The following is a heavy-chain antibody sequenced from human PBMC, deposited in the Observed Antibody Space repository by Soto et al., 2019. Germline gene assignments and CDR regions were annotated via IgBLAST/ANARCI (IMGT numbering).Heavy chain of an antibody. CDR3: AKGYYDFWSGYSLAPMDV. V-gene: IGHV3-23*01. J-gene: IGHJ6*02. CDR1: GFTFSSYA. CDR2: ISGSGGST. D-gene: IGHD3-3*01. Sequence: LRLSCAASGFTFSSYAMSWVRQAPGKGLEWVSAISGSGGSTYYADSVKGRFTISRGNSKNSLYLQMNSLRTEDTALYYCAKGYYDFWSGYSLAPMDVWGQGTTVTVSS.